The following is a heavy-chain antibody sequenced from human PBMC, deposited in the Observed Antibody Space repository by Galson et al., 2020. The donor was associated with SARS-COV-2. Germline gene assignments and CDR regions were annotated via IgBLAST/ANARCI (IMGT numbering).Heavy chain of an antibody. CDR2: IYYSGST. D-gene: IGHD6-19*01. CDR3: ARGHYSSVWYRPGHYYYVDV. V-gene: IGHV4-31*01. CDR1: GDSISSGGYY. Sequence: SETLSLTCTVSGDSISSGGYYWSWIRQHPGKGLEWIGYIYYSGSTYYNPSLKSLVTISVDTSKNQFFLKLSSVTAADTAVYYCARGHYSSVWYRPGHYYYVDVWGKGTTVTVSS. J-gene: IGHJ6*03.